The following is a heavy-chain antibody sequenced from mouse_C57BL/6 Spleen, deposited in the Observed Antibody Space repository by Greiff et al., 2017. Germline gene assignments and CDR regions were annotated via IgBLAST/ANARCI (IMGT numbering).Heavy chain of an antibody. V-gene: IGHV1-81*01. CDR2: IYPRSGNT. Sequence: QVQLQQSGAELARPGASVKLSCKASGYTFTSYGISWVKQRTGQGLEWIGEIYPRSGNTYYNEKFKGKATLTADKSSSTAYMELRSLTSEDSAVYFCARRDSSGYDYYAMDYWGQGTSVTVSS. D-gene: IGHD3-2*02. CDR1: GYTFTSYG. J-gene: IGHJ4*01. CDR3: ARRDSSGYDYYAMDY.